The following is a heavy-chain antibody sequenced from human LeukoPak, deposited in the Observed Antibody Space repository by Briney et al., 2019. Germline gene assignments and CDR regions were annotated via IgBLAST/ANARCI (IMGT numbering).Heavy chain of an antibody. CDR2: ITGTGGST. D-gene: IGHD6-19*01. J-gene: IGHJ3*02. CDR1: GFTFTSYA. V-gene: IGHV3-23*01. CDR3: AKVRDTRDWYKDAFDI. Sequence: GGSLRLSCAASGFTFTSYAMSWVRQAPGKGLEWVSAITGTGGSTYYAASVKGRFTVSRDNSKNTLYLQMSSLRAEDTAMYYCAKVRDTRDWYKDAFDIRGQGTRVTVSS.